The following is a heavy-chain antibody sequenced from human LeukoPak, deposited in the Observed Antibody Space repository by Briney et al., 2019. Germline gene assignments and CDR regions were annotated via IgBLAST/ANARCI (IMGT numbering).Heavy chain of an antibody. Sequence: SETLSLTCAVSGGSITSDNWWSWVRQPPGKGLEWIGEIYHSGYTNYKPSLKSRLTISLDKSKNQFSLKLTSVTAADTAVYYCARRPPVYYSGSGSYYNGGFDYWGQGTLVTVSS. J-gene: IGHJ4*02. CDR2: IYHSGYT. D-gene: IGHD3-10*01. CDR1: GGSITSDNW. CDR3: ARRPPVYYSGSGSYYNGGFDY. V-gene: IGHV4-4*02.